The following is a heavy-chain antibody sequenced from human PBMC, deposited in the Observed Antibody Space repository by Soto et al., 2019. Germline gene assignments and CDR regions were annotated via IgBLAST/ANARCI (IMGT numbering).Heavy chain of an antibody. V-gene: IGHV4-39*01. CDR2: SYSSGTS. CDR1: GASVTNHIYY. D-gene: IGHD3-16*01. Sequence: SDTRSRTCSVSGASVTNHIYYWGWFRQPPRKGLEWIGKSYSSGTSYYSTSVESRATMSVDSSKSKCSLKLNSVTAADTATYFFAIGSWGYFDSWGQVSLVTVSS. CDR3: AIGSWGYFDS. J-gene: IGHJ4*02.